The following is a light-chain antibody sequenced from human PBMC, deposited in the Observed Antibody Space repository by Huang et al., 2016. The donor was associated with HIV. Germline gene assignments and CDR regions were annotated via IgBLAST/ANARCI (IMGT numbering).Light chain of an antibody. V-gene: IGKV1-27*01. CDR3: QRYNNAPYT. CDR1: PVIGNV. CDR2: AAS. Sequence: DIQMTQSPSSLSTSVGDTVTITCRASPVIGNVLAWSQQKPGKVPKRLIYAASTLHSGVPSRFAGSGSGTDFTLNISSLQPEDVATYYCQRYNNAPYTVGQGTRLDIK. J-gene: IGKJ2*01.